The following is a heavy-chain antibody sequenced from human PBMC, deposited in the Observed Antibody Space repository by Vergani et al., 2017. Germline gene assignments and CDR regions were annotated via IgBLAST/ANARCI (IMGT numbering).Heavy chain of an antibody. CDR2: IIPIFCTA. V-gene: IGHV1-69*01. CDR3: AVNSVSTSPSDY. CDR1: GGTFSSYA. J-gene: IGHJ4*02. Sequence: QVQLVQSGAEVKKPGSSVKVSCKASGGTFSSYAISWVRPAPGQGLEWMGGIIPIFCTANYAQKFQGRVTITADESTSPAYMELSSLRSEDTAVYYCAVNSVSTSPSDYWGQGTLVTVSS. D-gene: IGHD5/OR15-5a*01.